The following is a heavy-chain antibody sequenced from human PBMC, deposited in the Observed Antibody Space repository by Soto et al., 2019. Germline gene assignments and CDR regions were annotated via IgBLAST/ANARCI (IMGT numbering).Heavy chain of an antibody. CDR1: GYTFTSYY. CDR2: INPSGGST. J-gene: IGHJ4*02. CDR3: AGDGDYYDSSGVSYYFDY. V-gene: IGHV1-46*01. D-gene: IGHD3-22*01. Sequence: ASVKVSCKASGYTFTSYYMHWVRQAPGQGLEWMGIINPSGGSTSYAQKFQGRVTMTRDTSTSTVYMELSSLRSEDTAVYYCAGDGDYYDSSGVSYYFDYWGQGTLVTVSS.